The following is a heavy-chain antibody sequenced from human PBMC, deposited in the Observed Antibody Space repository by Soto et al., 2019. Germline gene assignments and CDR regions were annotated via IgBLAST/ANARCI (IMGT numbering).Heavy chain of an antibody. CDR1: GGTFSSYA. J-gene: IGHJ6*02. Sequence: ASVKVSCKASGGTFSSYAISWVRQAPGQGLEWMGGIIPIFGTANYAQKFQGRVTITADESTSTAYMELSSLRSEDTAVYYCARGAAHTMVRGTNYYYYGMDVWGQGTTVTVSS. CDR2: IIPIFGTA. V-gene: IGHV1-69*13. CDR3: ARGAAHTMVRGTNYYYYGMDV. D-gene: IGHD3-10*01.